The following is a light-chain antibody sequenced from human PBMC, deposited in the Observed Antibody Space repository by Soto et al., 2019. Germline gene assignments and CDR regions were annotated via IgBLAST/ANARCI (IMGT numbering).Light chain of an antibody. CDR2: GAS. Sequence: EIVLTQSPGTLSLSPGERGTLSCRASQSVSSDYLAWYQQKPGQAPSLLIYGASSRAAGIPDRFSGSGSGTDFTLTISRLEPEDFALYYCQQYGSSWWTFGQGTKVEIK. CDR1: QSVSSDY. V-gene: IGKV3-20*01. CDR3: QQYGSSWWT. J-gene: IGKJ1*01.